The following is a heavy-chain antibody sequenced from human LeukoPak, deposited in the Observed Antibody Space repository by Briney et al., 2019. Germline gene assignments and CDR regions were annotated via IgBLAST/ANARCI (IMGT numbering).Heavy chain of an antibody. CDR2: ISYDGSNK. CDR3: ARDGTERDYFDY. CDR1: GFTFSSYA. D-gene: IGHD3/OR15-3a*01. Sequence: GGSLRLSCAASGFTFSSYAMSWVRQAPGKGLEWVAVISYDGSNKYYADSVKGRFTISRDNSKNTLYLQMNSLRAEDTAVYYCARDGTERDYFDYWGQGTLVTVFS. V-gene: IGHV3-30-3*01. J-gene: IGHJ4*02.